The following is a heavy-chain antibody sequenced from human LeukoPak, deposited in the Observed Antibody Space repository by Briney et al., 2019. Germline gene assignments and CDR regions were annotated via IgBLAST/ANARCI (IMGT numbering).Heavy chain of an antibody. V-gene: IGHV3-48*02. CDR1: GFSFSSYG. D-gene: IGHD2-2*01. CDR3: GREGHYAALDI. Sequence: GGSLRLSCAASGFSFSSYGMKWVRQAPGKGLEWVSYISSGGSLIQYADSVKGRFTISRDNARSSLYLQMNSLRDDDTALYFCGREGHYAALDIWGQGTMVTVSS. J-gene: IGHJ3*02. CDR2: ISSGGSLI.